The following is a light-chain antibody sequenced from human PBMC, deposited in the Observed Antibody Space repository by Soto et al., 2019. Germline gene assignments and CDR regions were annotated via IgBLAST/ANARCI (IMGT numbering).Light chain of an antibody. CDR3: QKYNGAPLT. Sequence: DTQMTQSPSSLSASVGDRVTITCRASQGIGKSLAWYQQKSGKAPKLLIYAASTLQSGVPSRFSGSGSGTDFTLTISSLQLEDVATYYCQKYNGAPLTFGGGTKVDIK. J-gene: IGKJ4*01. V-gene: IGKV1-27*01. CDR1: QGIGKS. CDR2: AAS.